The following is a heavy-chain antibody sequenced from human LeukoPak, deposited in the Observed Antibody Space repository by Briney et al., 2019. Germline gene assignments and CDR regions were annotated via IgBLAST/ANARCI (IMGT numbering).Heavy chain of an antibody. CDR2: IYSGGST. CDR1: GINVRSNY. Sequence: GGSLRLSCAASGINVRSNYMSWVRQAPGKGLEWVSVIYSGGSTYYADSVKGRFTISRDNSKNTVFLQMNSLRAEDTAVYYCARGSEHSYDFTGRGRTKSRLDYWGQGTLVTVSS. V-gene: IGHV3-66*02. CDR3: ARGSEHSYDFTGRGRTKSRLDY. J-gene: IGHJ4*02. D-gene: IGHD3/OR15-3a*01.